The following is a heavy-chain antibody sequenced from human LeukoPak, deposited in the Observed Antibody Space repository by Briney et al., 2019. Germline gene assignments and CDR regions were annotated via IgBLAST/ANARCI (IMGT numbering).Heavy chain of an antibody. CDR3: ARAIVVPAAPPYYFDY. CDR2: INHSGST. CDR1: GGSFSGYY. D-gene: IGHD2-2*01. Sequence: SETLSLTCGVYGGSFSGYYWSWIRPPPGKGLEWIGDINHSGSTNYNPSLKSRVTISVDTSKNQFSLKLSSVTAADTAVYYCARAIVVPAAPPYYFDYWGQGTLVTVSS. V-gene: IGHV4-34*01. J-gene: IGHJ4*02.